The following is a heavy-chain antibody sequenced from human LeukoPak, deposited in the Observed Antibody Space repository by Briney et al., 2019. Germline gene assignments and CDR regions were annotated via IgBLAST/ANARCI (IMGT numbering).Heavy chain of an antibody. CDR1: GFTFSSSW. Sequence: PGGSLRLSCAASGFTFSSSWMKWIRQAPGKGLEWVAKIHPDGSEKYYVDSVKGRFTISRDNAKNSLYLQMNSLRAEDTAVYYCARTAIAAKTNFHYFDYWGQGTLVTVSS. D-gene: IGHD6-13*01. CDR2: IHPDGSEK. J-gene: IGHJ4*02. CDR3: ARTAIAAKTNFHYFDY. V-gene: IGHV3-7*01.